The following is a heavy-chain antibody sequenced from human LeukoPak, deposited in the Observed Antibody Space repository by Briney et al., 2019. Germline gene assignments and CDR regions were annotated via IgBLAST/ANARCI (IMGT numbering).Heavy chain of an antibody. V-gene: IGHV4-30-2*01. CDR3: ARGKNYYGSGSHTYYYYGMDV. Sequence: PSETLSLTCTVSGGSISSGGYYWSWIRQPPGKGLEWIGYIYHSGSTYYNPSLKSRVTISVDRSKNQFSLKLSSVTAADTAVYYCARGKNYYGSGSHTYYYYGMDVWGQGTTVTVSS. J-gene: IGHJ6*02. CDR2: IYHSGST. CDR1: GGSISSGGYY. D-gene: IGHD3-10*01.